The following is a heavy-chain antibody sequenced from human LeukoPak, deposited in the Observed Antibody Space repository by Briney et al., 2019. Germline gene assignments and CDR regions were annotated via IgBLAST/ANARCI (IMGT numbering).Heavy chain of an antibody. J-gene: IGHJ3*02. CDR1: GFTFSSYW. D-gene: IGHD3-9*01. V-gene: IGHV3-21*01. CDR3: ARDPPIGDILTGYYLGAFDI. Sequence: GGSLRLSCAASGFTFSSYWMGWVRQAPGKGLEWVSSISSSSSYIYYADSVKGRFTISRDNAKNSLYLQMNSLRAEDTAVYYCARDPPIGDILTGYYLGAFDIWGQGTMVTVSS. CDR2: ISSSSSYI.